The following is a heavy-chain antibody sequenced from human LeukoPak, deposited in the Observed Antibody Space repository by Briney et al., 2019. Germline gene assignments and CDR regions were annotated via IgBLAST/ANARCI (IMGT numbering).Heavy chain of an antibody. CDR3: ARGGPYSNSPSDY. J-gene: IGHJ4*02. CDR2: ISYDGSNK. D-gene: IGHD6-13*01. Sequence: GRSLRLSCAASGFTFSSYGMHWVRQAPGKGLEWVAVISYDGSNKYYADSVKGRFTISRDNSKNTLYLQMNSLRAEDTAVYYCARGGPYSNSPSDYWGQGTLVTVSS. CDR1: GFTFSSYG. V-gene: IGHV3-30*03.